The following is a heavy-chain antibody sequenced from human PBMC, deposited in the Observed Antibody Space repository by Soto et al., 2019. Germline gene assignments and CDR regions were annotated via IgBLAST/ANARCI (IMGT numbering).Heavy chain of an antibody. V-gene: IGHV4-31*03. D-gene: IGHD6-13*01. CDR3: ERGNRQTEYSSNWAFDY. CDR2: MYYSGST. J-gene: IGHJ4*02. Sequence: QVQLRESGPGLVKPSQTLSLTCTVYGGSINSGGYYWNWIRQHPGKGLEWIGYMYYSGSTYYNPFLRSRIIISTDTSENHFSLKLSSVTVTDTAMYFCERGNRQTEYSSNWAFDYWGQGTLVTVSS. CDR1: GGSINSGGYY.